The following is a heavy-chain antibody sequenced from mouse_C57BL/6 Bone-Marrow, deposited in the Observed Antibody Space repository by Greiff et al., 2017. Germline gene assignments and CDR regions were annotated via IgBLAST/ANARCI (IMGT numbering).Heavy chain of an antibody. CDR1: GYTFTSYW. Sequence: QSCKASGYTFTSYWMQWVKQRPGQGLEWIGEIDPSDSYTNYNQKFKGKATLTVDTSSSTAYMQLSSLTSEDSAVYYCARGYYDYDEYWYFDVWGTGTTVTVSA. D-gene: IGHD2-4*01. V-gene: IGHV1-50*01. J-gene: IGHJ1*03. CDR3: ARGYYDYDEYWYFDV. CDR2: IDPSDSYT.